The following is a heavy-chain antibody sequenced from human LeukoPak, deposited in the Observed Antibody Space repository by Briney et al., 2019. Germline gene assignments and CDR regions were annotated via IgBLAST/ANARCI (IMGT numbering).Heavy chain of an antibody. CDR1: GGSIGNYY. CDR2: IYFSGTT. CDR3: ARDLNCASHFDY. V-gene: IGHV4-59*01. D-gene: IGHD1-1*01. J-gene: IGHJ4*02. Sequence: SETLSLTCTVSGGSIGNYYYTWIRQPPGKGLEWIGYIYFSGTTNYNPSLKSRVTISIDTSKNQFSLKLASVTAADTALYYCARDLNCASHFDYWGRGALVTVSS.